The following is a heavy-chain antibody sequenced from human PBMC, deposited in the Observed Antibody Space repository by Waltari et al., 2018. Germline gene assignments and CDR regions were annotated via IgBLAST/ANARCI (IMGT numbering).Heavy chain of an antibody. CDR2: FDPEDGET. Sequence: QVQLVQSGAEVKKPGASVKVSCKVSGYTLTELSMHWVRQAPGTGLEWMGGFDPEDGETIYAQKFQGRVTMTEDTSTDTAYMELSSLRSEDTAVYYCATDPLPYYYDSSGYRYYFDYWGQGTLVTVSS. V-gene: IGHV1-24*01. CDR3: ATDPLPYYYDSSGYRYYFDY. D-gene: IGHD3-22*01. CDR1: GYTLTELS. J-gene: IGHJ4*02.